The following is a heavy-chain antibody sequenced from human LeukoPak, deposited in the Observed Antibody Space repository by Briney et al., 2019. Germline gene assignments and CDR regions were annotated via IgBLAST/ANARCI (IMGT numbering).Heavy chain of an antibody. V-gene: IGHV1-69*01. CDR2: FVPIFSSA. D-gene: IGHD3-22*01. J-gene: IGHJ5*02. Sequence: SVKVSCKASGGTFSSYDISWVRQAPEQGLEWMGGFVPIFSSANYAQKFQGRVTITADESTSTAYLELSSLRFEDTAVYYCARAVYYYDSTSPNNWFDPWGQGTLVTVSS. CDR3: ARAVYYYDSTSPNNWFDP. CDR1: GGTFSSYD.